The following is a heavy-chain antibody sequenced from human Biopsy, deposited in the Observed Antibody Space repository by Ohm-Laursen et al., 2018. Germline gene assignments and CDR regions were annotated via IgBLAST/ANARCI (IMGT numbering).Heavy chain of an antibody. CDR1: GYTFTSYD. D-gene: IGHD2-21*02. CDR2: MNPNSGNT. CDR3: AADSENCGGDCYIY. Sequence: GASVKVSCKASGYTFTSYDINWVRQATGQGLEWMGWMNPNSGNTGYAQKFQGRVTMTRNTSISTAYMELSSLRSEDAAVYYCAADSENCGGDCYIYWGQGTQVTVSS. V-gene: IGHV1-8*01. J-gene: IGHJ4*02.